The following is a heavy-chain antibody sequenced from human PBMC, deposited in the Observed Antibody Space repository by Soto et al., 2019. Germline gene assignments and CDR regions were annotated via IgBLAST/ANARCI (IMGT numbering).Heavy chain of an antibody. CDR3: ARRRYSSGWYEDY. CDR1: GGSISSYY. Sequence: QVQLQESGPGLVKPSETLSLTCTVSGGSISSYYWSWNRQPPGKGLEWIGYIYYSGSTNYNPSLKSRVTISVDTSKIQFSLKLSSVTAADTAVYYCARRRYSSGWYEDYWGQGTLVTVSS. J-gene: IGHJ4*02. D-gene: IGHD6-19*01. V-gene: IGHV4-59*08. CDR2: IYYSGST.